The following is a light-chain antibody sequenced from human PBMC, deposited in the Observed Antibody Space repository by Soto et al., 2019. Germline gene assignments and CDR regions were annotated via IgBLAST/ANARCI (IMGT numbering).Light chain of an antibody. CDR1: SSDVGGYNY. V-gene: IGLV2-14*01. J-gene: IGLJ3*02. Sequence: QSALTQPASVSGSPGQSITISCTGTSSDVGGYNYVAWYQQHPGKAPKLIIYEDGHRPSGVSDRFSGSKSGNTASLTISGRQAEDEADYYCSSYTTIRSWVFGGGTKVTVL. CDR3: SSYTTIRSWV. CDR2: EDG.